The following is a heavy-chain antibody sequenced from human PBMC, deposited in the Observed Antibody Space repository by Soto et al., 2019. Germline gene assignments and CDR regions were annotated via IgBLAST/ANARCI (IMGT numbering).Heavy chain of an antibody. D-gene: IGHD1-7*01. CDR1: DGCLGTYY. CDR2: INHRVSS. V-gene: IGHV4-34*01. J-gene: IGHJ6*02. Sequence: SEPLALACAVDDGCLGTYYCTWIRQSPGKGLVWIGEINHRVSSDYNPSLKSRVTLSIDASMNHVTLGLTSVTVADTTVYYRARSDNRNSCYGVDVWGQGSAVTVSS. CDR3: ARSDNRNSCYGVDV.